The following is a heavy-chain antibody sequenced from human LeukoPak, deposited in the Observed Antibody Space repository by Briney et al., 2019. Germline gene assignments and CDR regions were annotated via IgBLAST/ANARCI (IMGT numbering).Heavy chain of an antibody. Sequence: PGESLKISCKGSGYSFTNHWNGRGRQMPGKGLEGMGIIYPCDSDTRYCPSFQGQVTISADKSIRNAYLQWSSMKDSDTGMYYCARRARYFRGESPQGFFDYSGQGTLVTVSS. CDR3: ARRARYFRGESPQGFFDY. D-gene: IGHD3-9*01. CDR2: IYPCDSDT. V-gene: IGHV5-51*01. J-gene: IGHJ4*02. CDR1: GYSFTNHW.